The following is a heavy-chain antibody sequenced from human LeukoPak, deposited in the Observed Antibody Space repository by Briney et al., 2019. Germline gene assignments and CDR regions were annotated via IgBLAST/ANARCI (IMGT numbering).Heavy chain of an antibody. CDR3: ARLSTSFDSGCSDASCYVHY. CDR2: IFSTGAT. D-gene: IGHD2-2*01. CDR1: GGSISGHY. V-gene: IGHV4-59*11. J-gene: IGHJ4*02. Sequence: PLETLSLTCTVSGGSISGHYWTWIRLPPGKGLELIGHIFSTGATHYNPSLRCRVTMSIDTSKNQFSLTLSCVTVADTAVYYCARLSTSFDSGCSDASCYVHYWGQGTQVTVS.